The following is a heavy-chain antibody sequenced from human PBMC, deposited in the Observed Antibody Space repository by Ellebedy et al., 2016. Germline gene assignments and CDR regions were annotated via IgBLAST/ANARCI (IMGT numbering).Heavy chain of an antibody. V-gene: IGHV3-23*01. CDR3: AKDSPGYAGILDQ. J-gene: IGHJ5*02. CDR2: ISRNGDTT. CDR1: GFTLNNFV. Sequence: GGSLRLSXAASGFTLNNFVISWVRQAPGKGLEWVSSISRNGDTTYYADSVKGRFTISRHNSKNTLSLQMNSLRVGDTGLYYCAKDSPGYAGILDQWGQGTLVTVSS. D-gene: IGHD2-2*01.